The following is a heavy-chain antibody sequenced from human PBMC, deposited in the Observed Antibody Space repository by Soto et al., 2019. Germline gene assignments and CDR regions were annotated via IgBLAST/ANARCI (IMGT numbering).Heavy chain of an antibody. V-gene: IGHV4-4*02. CDR3: ARGDGGNSHWYFNL. D-gene: IGHD2-21*02. CDR1: GGSISSNNW. CDR2: IYHSGST. J-gene: IGHJ2*01. Sequence: QVQLQESGPGLVKPSGTLSLTCAVSGGSISSNNWWSWVRQPPGKGLQWIGEIYHSGSTNYNPSLKSRVTISVDKSKNQFALKMSSVTAADTDVYYCARGDGGNSHWYFNLWGRGTLVTVSS.